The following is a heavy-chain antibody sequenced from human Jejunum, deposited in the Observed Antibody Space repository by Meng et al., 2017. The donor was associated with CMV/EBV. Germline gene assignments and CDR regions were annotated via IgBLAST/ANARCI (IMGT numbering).Heavy chain of an antibody. CDR2: IRHDGTTK. D-gene: IGHD2-21*01. CDR3: AKDKIPVSPYYYGMDV. V-gene: IGHV3-30*02. CDR1: LSRYG. J-gene: IGHJ6*02. Sequence: LSRYGMHWVRQAPGKGLEWVAFIRHDGTTKYYGNSVKGRFTISRDNSKSTLFLQMNSLTTEDTAVYYCAKDKIPVSPYYYGMDVWGQGTTVTVSS.